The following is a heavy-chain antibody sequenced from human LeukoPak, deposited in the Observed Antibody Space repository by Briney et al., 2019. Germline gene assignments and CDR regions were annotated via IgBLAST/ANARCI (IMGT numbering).Heavy chain of an antibody. CDR3: ARVRTGYCSSTSCRGWFDP. D-gene: IGHD2-2*01. CDR2: IYTSGST. J-gene: IGHJ5*02. V-gene: IGHV4-4*07. CDR1: GGSISSYY. Sequence: SETLSLTCTVSGGSISSYYLSWIRQPAGKGLEWIGRIYTSGSTNYNPSLKSRVTMSVDTSKNQFSLKLSSVTAADTAVYYCARVRTGYCSSTSCRGWFDPWGQGTLVTVSS.